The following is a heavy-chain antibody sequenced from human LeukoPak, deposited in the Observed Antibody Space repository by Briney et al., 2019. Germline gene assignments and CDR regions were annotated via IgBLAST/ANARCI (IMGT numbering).Heavy chain of an antibody. CDR3: ARAIWAGDGYNYDY. CDR2: IGTAGDT. D-gene: IGHD5-24*01. J-gene: IGHJ4*02. CDR1: GFTFSSYD. V-gene: IGHV3-13*01. Sequence: PGGSLRLSCAASGFTFSSYDMHWVRQATGKGLEWVSAIGTAGDTYYPGSVKGRFTISRENAKNSLYLQMNSLRAGDTAVYYCARAIWAGDGYNYDYWGQGTLVTVSS.